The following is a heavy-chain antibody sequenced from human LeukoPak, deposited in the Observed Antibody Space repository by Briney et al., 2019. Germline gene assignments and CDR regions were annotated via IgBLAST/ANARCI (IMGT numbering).Heavy chain of an antibody. J-gene: IGHJ6*02. CDR1: GGSFSGNY. Sequence: SETLSLTCAVYGGSFSGNYWSWIRQPPGKGLEWIGEINPSGNTNYNTSLKSRVIISVDTSKNHFSLKLSSVTAADTAVYYCARITFVVEGYGMDVWGQGTTVTVSS. D-gene: IGHD2-21*01. V-gene: IGHV4-34*01. CDR3: ARITFVVEGYGMDV. CDR2: INPSGNT.